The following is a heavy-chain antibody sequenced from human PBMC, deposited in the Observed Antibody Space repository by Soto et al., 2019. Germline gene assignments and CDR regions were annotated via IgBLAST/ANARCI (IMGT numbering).Heavy chain of an antibody. CDR3: VREYVSSKSSLSYFDY. V-gene: IGHV1-46*01. Sequence: QVLLVQSGAEVTRPGASLKVSCKASGYNFISHYIHWVRQAPGQGLEWMGFINPSGGSTTHAQTFQGRLSMTRDTSTSTVYMELSGLRSEDAAVYYCVREYVSSKSSLSYFDYWGQGTLVTVSS. J-gene: IGHJ4*02. CDR2: INPSGGST. CDR1: GYNFISHY. D-gene: IGHD2-2*01.